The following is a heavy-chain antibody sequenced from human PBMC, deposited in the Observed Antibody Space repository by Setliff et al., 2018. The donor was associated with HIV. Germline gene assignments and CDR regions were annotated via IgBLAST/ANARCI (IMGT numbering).Heavy chain of an antibody. V-gene: IGHV4-59*11. D-gene: IGHD4-17*01. CDR3: AKGAGFYGDYTFDY. CDR2: IYSTGST. J-gene: IGHJ4*01. CDR1: GASITSHY. Sequence: SETLSLTCTVSGASITSHYWSWIRQSPGRELEWIGYIYSTGSTNYNPSLQSRVSISMDASKNKFSLKVTSVTSADTAVYYCAKGAGFYGDYTFDYCG.